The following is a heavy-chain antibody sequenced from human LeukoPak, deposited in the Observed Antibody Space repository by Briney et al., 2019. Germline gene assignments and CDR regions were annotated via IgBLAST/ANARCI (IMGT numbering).Heavy chain of an antibody. D-gene: IGHD5-18*01. CDR3: VKDIRRGYNFGYDQFAY. CDR1: GFIFSNYG. J-gene: IGHJ4*02. CDR2: IQYNGTNK. V-gene: IGHV3-30*02. Sequence: GSLRLSCEASGFIFSNYGMHWVRQAPGKGLEWVAFIQYNGTNKDYADSVKGRFTISRDNSKNTVSLQMNSLKSEDTALYYCVKDIRRGYNFGYDQFAYWGQGTLVTVSS.